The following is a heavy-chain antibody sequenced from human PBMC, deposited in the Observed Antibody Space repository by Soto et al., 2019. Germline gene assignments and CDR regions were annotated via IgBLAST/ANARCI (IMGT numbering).Heavy chain of an antibody. Sequence: PSETLSLTCTVSGGSISSGDYYWSWIRQPPGKGLEWIGYIYYSGSTYYNPSLKRRVTISVDTSKNQFSLKLSSVTAADTAVYYCAREYYYDSSGYYYTDYWGQGTLVTVSS. CDR2: IYYSGST. CDR1: GGSISSGDYY. D-gene: IGHD3-22*01. J-gene: IGHJ4*02. V-gene: IGHV4-30-4*01. CDR3: AREYYYDSSGYYYTDY.